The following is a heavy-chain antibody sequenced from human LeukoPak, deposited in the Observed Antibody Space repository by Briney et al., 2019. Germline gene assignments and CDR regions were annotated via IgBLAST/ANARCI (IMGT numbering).Heavy chain of an antibody. Sequence: SETLSLTCSVSGGSVSGNYWTWIRQPPGKGLEWIAYMFYSGSTKYNPSLKSGVTISIDTYKNQFSLNLTSVTAADTAVYYSARLDSGGCLSVWGQGTLVTVSS. CDR3: ARLDSGGCLSV. CDR2: MFYSGST. D-gene: IGHD6-25*01. CDR1: GGSVSGNY. J-gene: IGHJ1*01. V-gene: IGHV4-59*08.